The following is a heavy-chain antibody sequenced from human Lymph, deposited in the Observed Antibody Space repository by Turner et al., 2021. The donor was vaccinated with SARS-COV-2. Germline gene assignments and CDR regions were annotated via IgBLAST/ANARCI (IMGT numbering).Heavy chain of an antibody. V-gene: IGHV3-30*18. CDR2: ISNDGSNK. CDR1: GFTFSSYG. J-gene: IGHJ4*02. D-gene: IGHD5-12*01. Sequence: QEQLVESGGGVVQPGRSLRLSCAASGFTFSSYGMHWVRQAPGKGLEWVAVISNDGSNKYYADSVKGRFTISRDNSKNTLYLQMNSLRAEDTAVYCCAKARDGYNFFTIDYWGQGTLVTVSS. CDR3: AKARDGYNFFTIDY.